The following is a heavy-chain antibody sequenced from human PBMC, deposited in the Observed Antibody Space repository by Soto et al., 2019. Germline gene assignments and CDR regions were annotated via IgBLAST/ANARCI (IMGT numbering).Heavy chain of an antibody. Sequence: SETLSLTCAVYGGSFSGYYWSWIRQPPGKGLEWIGEINHRGSTDYNTSLMSRVTISVDTSKNQFSLKLSSVTAADTAVYYCARGVQVTVSSYYYYMDVWGKGTTVTVSS. D-gene: IGHD4-17*01. V-gene: IGHV4-34*01. CDR3: ARGVQVTVSSYYYYMDV. CDR1: GGSFSGYY. J-gene: IGHJ6*03. CDR2: INHRGST.